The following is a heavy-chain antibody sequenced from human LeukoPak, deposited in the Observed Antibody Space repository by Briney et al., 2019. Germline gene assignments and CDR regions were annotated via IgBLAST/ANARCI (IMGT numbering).Heavy chain of an antibody. V-gene: IGHV1-3*03. J-gene: IGHJ4*02. CDR3: ARGGKQWRGGNYFDS. CDR1: GYTFTSYA. CDR2: ITTGRGET. Sequence: GASVKVSCKASGYTFTSYAMNWVRQAPGQSLEWMGWITTGRGETRYSQEFQRRITFTRDTSASTVYMDLSDLRSEDTAVYYCARGGKQWRGGNYFDSWGQGTLVAVSS. D-gene: IGHD6-19*01.